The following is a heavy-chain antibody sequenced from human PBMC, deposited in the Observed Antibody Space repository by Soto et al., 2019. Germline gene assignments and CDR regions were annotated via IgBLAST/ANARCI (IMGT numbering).Heavy chain of an antibody. CDR3: ARVSGGVGATTIPAPDNWFDP. D-gene: IGHD1-26*01. CDR2: IYYSGST. CDR1: GGSVSSGSYY. Sequence: SETLSLTCTVSGGSVSSGSYYWSWIRQPPGKGLEWIGYIYYSGSTNYNPSLKSRVTISVDTSKNQFSLKLSSVTAADTAVYYCARVSGGVGATTIPAPDNWFDPWGQGTLVTVSS. J-gene: IGHJ5*02. V-gene: IGHV4-61*01.